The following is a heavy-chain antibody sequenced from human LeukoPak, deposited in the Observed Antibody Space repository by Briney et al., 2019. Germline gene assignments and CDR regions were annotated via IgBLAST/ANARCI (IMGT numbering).Heavy chain of an antibody. CDR1: GFIFSSYG. J-gene: IGHJ4*02. Sequence: TGGSLRLSCAASGFIFSSYGMHWVRQAPGKGLDWVAFIRHDGNKKLYADSVKGRFTISRDNSKNTLYLYVNSLRPDDSAVYYCVKDNPLDYWGQGTLVIVSS. CDR3: VKDNPLDY. V-gene: IGHV3-30*02. CDR2: IRHDGNKK.